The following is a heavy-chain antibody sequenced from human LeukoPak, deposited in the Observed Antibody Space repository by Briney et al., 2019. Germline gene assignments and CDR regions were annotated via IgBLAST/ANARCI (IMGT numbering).Heavy chain of an antibody. J-gene: IGHJ4*02. CDR3: ARLDGVYSSSKV. CDR2: IYPDDSDT. V-gene: IGHV5-51*01. Sequence: GESLKISCKGSGYSFSKYWIGWVRQMPGKGLEWMGIIYPDDSDTRYSPSFQGQVTISADKAITTAYLRWTSLKASDTAMYYCARLDGVYSSSKVWGQGTLVTVSS. D-gene: IGHD6-13*01. CDR1: GYSFSKYW.